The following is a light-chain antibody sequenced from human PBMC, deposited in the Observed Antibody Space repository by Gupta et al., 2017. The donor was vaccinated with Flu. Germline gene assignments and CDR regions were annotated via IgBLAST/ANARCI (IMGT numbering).Light chain of an antibody. Sequence: EIVLTQSPGTLSLSPGETATLSCRASQSVSSNSLAWYQQKPGQAPRLLIFGASIRATGIPDRFSGSGSVTDFTLTISRLDPEDIAVYCCQQEGSSPFTFGHGTKVEIK. CDR2: GAS. J-gene: IGKJ3*01. CDR1: QSVSSNS. V-gene: IGKV3-20*01. CDR3: QQEGSSPFT.